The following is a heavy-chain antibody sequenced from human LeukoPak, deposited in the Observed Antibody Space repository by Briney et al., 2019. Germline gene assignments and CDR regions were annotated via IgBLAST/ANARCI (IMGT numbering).Heavy chain of an antibody. CDR2: IYTSGST. CDR1: GGSISSYY. CDR3: XRSQYCSGGSCYKVIWYFAL. D-gene: IGHD2-15*01. Sequence: ASETLSLTCTVSGGSISSYYWSWIRQPAGKGLEWIGRIYTSGSTNYNPSLKSRVTMSVDTSENQFSLKLSSVTAADTAVYYCXRSQYCSGGSCYKVIWYFALWGRGTLVTVSS. V-gene: IGHV4-4*07. J-gene: IGHJ2*01.